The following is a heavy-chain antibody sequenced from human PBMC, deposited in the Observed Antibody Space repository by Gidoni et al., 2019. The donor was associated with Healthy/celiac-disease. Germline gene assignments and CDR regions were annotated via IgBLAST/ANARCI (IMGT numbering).Heavy chain of an antibody. Sequence: QVQLVESGGGVVQPGRSLRLSCAASGFTFSSFGMHWVRQAPGKGLEWVAVIWYDGSDKYYADSVKGRFTISRDNSRYTLYLQMNSLRAEDTAAYYCATVGGENRPFEYWGQGTLVTVSS. D-gene: IGHD3-16*01. J-gene: IGHJ4*02. CDR3: ATVGGENRPFEY. CDR2: IWYDGSDK. CDR1: GFTFSSFG. V-gene: IGHV3-33*01.